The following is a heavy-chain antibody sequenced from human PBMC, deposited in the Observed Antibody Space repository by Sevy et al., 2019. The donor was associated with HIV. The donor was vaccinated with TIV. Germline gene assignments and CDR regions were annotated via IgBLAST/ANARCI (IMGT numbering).Heavy chain of an antibody. CDR1: EFTFSSYX. J-gene: IGHJ4*02. Sequence: GGSLRLSCAASEFTFSSYXXXXXXQAPGKGLEWVSYISRSSSTIYYVDSVKGRFTISRDNAKNSLYLQMNSLRAEDTAVYYCARSPPYSSGWYGIDYWGQGTLVTVSS. D-gene: IGHD6-19*01. CDR3: ARSPPYSSGWYGIDY. V-gene: IGHV3-48*01. CDR2: ISRSSSTI.